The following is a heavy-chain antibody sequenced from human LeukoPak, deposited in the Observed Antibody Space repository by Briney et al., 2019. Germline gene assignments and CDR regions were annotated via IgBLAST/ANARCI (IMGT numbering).Heavy chain of an antibody. Sequence: PGGSLRLSCAASGFSFSDSFMSWVRQAPGKGLEWVSYISSTTAAIYYADSVRGRFTISRDNRKKSLYLQMNSLRADDTAVYYCARDGDGANGKKVGTFDYWGQGTQVIVSS. D-gene: IGHD7-27*01. CDR3: ARDGDGANGKKVGTFDY. V-gene: IGHV3-11*01. J-gene: IGHJ4*02. CDR2: ISSTTAAI. CDR1: GFSFSDSF.